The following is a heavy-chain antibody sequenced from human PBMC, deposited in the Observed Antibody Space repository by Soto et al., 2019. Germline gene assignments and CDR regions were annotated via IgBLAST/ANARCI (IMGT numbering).Heavy chain of an antibody. CDR3: ERVGPPADP. Sequence: VKVSCKASGYTVTSYAMHWVRQAPGQRLEWMGWINAGNGNTKYSQKFQGRVTITRDTSASTAYMELSSLRSEDTAVYYCERVGPPADPCRPGTLVTVSP. J-gene: IGHJ5*02. CDR1: GYTVTSYA. V-gene: IGHV1-3*01. CDR2: INAGNGNT.